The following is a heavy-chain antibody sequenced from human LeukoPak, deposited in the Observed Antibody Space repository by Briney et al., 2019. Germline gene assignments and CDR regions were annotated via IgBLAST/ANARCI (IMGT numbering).Heavy chain of an antibody. CDR3: AKDQDGPGGY. Sequence: GGSLRLSCAASGFTFSSYGMHWVRQAPGKGLEWVAVISYDGSNKYYADSVKGRFTISRDNSKNTLYLQMNSLRAEDTAVYYCAKDQDGPGGYWGQGTLVAVSS. CDR1: GFTFSSYG. V-gene: IGHV3-30*18. J-gene: IGHJ4*02. CDR2: ISYDGSNK.